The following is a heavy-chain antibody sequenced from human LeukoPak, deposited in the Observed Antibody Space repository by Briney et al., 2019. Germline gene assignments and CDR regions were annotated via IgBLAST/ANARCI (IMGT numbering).Heavy chain of an antibody. J-gene: IGHJ4*02. Sequence: GGSLRLSCPASGFTFSSYAMHWVRQAPGKGLEWVAVISYDGSNKYYADSVKGRFTISRDNSKNTLYLQMNSLRAEDTAVYYCAKTAPVLRYFDIDYWGQGTLVTVSS. CDR3: AKTAPVLRYFDIDY. V-gene: IGHV3-30*18. D-gene: IGHD3-9*01. CDR2: ISYDGSNK. CDR1: GFTFSSYA.